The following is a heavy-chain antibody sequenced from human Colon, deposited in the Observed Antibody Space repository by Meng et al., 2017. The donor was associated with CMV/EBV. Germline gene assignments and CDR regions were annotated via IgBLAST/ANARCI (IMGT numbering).Heavy chain of an antibody. D-gene: IGHD1-20*01. CDR2: VSYTGGTI. V-gene: IGHV3-23*01. CDR3: AGYNWNRHTLDY. Sequence: GGSLRLSCVASGFNFGYEAMSWVRQAPGKGLEWVSVVSYTGGTIYYADSVKGRFTISRDNSKKTLYLQMNSLRVEDTALYYCAGYNWNRHTLDYWGQGTLVTVSS. J-gene: IGHJ4*02. CDR1: GFNFGYEA.